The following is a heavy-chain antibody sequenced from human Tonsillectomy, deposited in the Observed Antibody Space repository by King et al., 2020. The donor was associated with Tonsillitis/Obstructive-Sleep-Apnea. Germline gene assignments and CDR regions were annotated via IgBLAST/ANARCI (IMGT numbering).Heavy chain of an antibody. CDR3: ATAGHLGELSLFPFEN. J-gene: IGHJ4*02. CDR1: GFTFSSYW. D-gene: IGHD3-16*02. V-gene: IGHV3-74*01. CDR2: INSDGSST. Sequence: VQLVESGGGLVQPGGSLRLSCAASGFTFSSYWMHWVRQAPGKGLVWVSRINSDGSSTNYADSVKGRFTISRDNAKNTLYLQMNSLRAEDTAVYHCATAGHLGELSLFPFENWGQGTLVTVSS.